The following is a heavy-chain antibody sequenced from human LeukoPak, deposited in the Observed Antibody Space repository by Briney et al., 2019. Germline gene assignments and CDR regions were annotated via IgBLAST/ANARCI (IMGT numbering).Heavy chain of an antibody. Sequence: SETLSLTCTVSGGSISSYYWSWIRQPPGKGLEWIGEINHSGSTNYNPSLKSRVTISVDTSKNQFSLKLSSVTAADTAVYYCARGFYSSYYFDYWGQGTLVTVSS. J-gene: IGHJ4*02. CDR1: GGSISSYY. CDR2: INHSGST. CDR3: ARGFYSSYYFDY. D-gene: IGHD5-18*01. V-gene: IGHV4-34*01.